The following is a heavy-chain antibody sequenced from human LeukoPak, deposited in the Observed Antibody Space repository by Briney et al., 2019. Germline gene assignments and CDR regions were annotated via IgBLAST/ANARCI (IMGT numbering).Heavy chain of an antibody. D-gene: IGHD2-2*01. V-gene: IGHV3-23*01. CDR1: GLTFSSYA. CDR2: ISDSGGST. J-gene: IGHJ6*03. CDR3: AKSSTSQLYYYYHMDV. Sequence: GGSLRLSCAASGLTFSSYAMSWVRQAPGKGLEWVSGISDSGGSTNYADSVKGRFTISRDNSKTALYLQMSSLRAEDTAVYYCAKSSTSQLYYYYHMDVWGKGTTVTVSS.